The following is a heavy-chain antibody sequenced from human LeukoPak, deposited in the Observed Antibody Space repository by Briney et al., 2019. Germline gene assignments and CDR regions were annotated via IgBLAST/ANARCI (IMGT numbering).Heavy chain of an antibody. CDR3: VRKADYSNYGLDY. J-gene: IGHJ4*02. V-gene: IGHV3-23*01. CDR1: GFTFSIYA. D-gene: IGHD4-4*01. Sequence: GGSLRLSCAASGFTFSIYAMSWVRQAPGKGLEWVSAISGSGGSTYYADSVKGRFTISRDNSKNTLYMQMNSLRAEDTAVYYCVRKADYSNYGLDYWGQGTLVTVSS. CDR2: ISGSGGST.